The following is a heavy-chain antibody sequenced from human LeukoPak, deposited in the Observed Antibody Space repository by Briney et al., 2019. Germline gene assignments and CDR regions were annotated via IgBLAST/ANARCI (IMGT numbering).Heavy chain of an antibody. D-gene: IGHD2/OR15-2a*01. J-gene: IGHJ4*02. CDR1: GFTFSSYA. Sequence: GGSLRLSCAASGFTFSSYAMSWVRQAPGKGLEWVSDIRGSGGSTYYADSVRGRFTISRDNAKNTVYLQMNNLRAEDTAVYYCVSFYETYWGRGTLVTVSS. CDR3: VSFYETY. V-gene: IGHV3-23*01. CDR2: IRGSGGST.